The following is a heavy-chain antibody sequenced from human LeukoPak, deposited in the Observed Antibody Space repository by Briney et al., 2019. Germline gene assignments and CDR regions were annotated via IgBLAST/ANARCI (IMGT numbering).Heavy chain of an antibody. V-gene: IGHV3-7*01. Sequence: PGGPLRVSCAASGFTFSSYWMTWVRQAPGKGLEWVANIKQDGSQKYYVDSVKGRFTISRDNAKNSLYLQMNSLRAEDTAVYYCARHYDSSGYSLDYWGQGTLVTVSS. CDR2: IKQDGSQK. CDR3: ARHYDSSGYSLDY. J-gene: IGHJ4*02. CDR1: GFTFSSYW. D-gene: IGHD3-22*01.